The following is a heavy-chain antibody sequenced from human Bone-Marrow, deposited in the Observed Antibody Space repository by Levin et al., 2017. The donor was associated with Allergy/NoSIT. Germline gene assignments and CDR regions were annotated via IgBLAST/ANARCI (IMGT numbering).Heavy chain of an antibody. D-gene: IGHD6-19*01. V-gene: IGHV3-33*01. CDR2: IWFDGSRE. J-gene: IGHJ4*02. CDR3: ARDKSNGWIDY. CDR1: GFTFSRSG. Sequence: GGSLRLSCAPSGFTFSRSGMHWVRQAPGKGLEWVAVIWFDGSREYHADSVKGRFTISRDNSKNTLYLQMSSLRAEDTGFYYCARDKSNGWIDYWGQGTLVTASS.